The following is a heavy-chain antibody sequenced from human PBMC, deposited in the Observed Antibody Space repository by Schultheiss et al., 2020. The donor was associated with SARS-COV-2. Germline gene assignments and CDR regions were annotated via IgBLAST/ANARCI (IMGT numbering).Heavy chain of an antibody. J-gene: IGHJ3*02. CDR3: ARYCSSTSCYTVFDAFDI. Sequence: GGSLRLSCAASGFTFSSYWMHWVRQAPGKGLVWVSRINSDGSSTSYADSVKGRFTISRDNAKNTLYLQMNSLRAEDTAVYYCARYCSSTSCYTVFDAFDIWGQGTMVTVSS. D-gene: IGHD2-2*02. CDR1: GFTFSSYW. V-gene: IGHV3-74*01. CDR2: INSDGSST.